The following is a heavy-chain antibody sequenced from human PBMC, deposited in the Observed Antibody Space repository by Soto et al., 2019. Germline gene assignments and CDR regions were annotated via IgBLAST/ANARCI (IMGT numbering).Heavy chain of an antibody. Sequence: QVQLVQSGPEVKKPGASVNVSCKASAYSYTSYGISWVRQAPGQGLEWMGWISAYNGQTNYAQKFRGRVTLTTDASTSTAFMQLRSLISDDTAMYYCARDTRKELWAEGLNAMDVWGQGTTVTV. V-gene: IGHV1-18*01. CDR1: AYSYTSYG. J-gene: IGHJ6*02. CDR2: ISAYNGQT. CDR3: ARDTRKELWAEGLNAMDV. D-gene: IGHD3-16*01.